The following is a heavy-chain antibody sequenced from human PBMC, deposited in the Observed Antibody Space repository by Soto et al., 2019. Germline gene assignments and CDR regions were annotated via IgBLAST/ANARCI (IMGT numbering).Heavy chain of an antibody. Sequence: GGSLRLSCAASGFTFSSYAMSWVRQAPGKGLEWVSAISGSGGSTYYADSVKGRFTISRDNSKNTVYLQMNSLRAEDTAVYYCARDKGSSTVVSGISQEGYFDSWGQGTLVTVSS. CDR1: GFTFSSYA. D-gene: IGHD2-21*02. V-gene: IGHV3-23*01. CDR3: ARDKGSSTVVSGISQEGYFDS. J-gene: IGHJ4*02. CDR2: ISGSGGST.